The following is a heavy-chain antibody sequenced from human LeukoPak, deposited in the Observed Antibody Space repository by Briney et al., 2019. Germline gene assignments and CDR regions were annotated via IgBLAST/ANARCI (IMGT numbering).Heavy chain of an antibody. CDR2: INLNSGDT. Sequence: GASVKVSCKASGYTFNGFYMHWVRQAPGQGLEWMGWINLNSGDTNSAQKFQGRVTMTRDTSVNTAYMELSRLRSDDTAVYYCASLSSSWSFDPWGQGTLVTVSS. CDR3: ASLSSSWSFDP. V-gene: IGHV1-2*02. J-gene: IGHJ5*02. CDR1: GYTFNGFY. D-gene: IGHD6-13*01.